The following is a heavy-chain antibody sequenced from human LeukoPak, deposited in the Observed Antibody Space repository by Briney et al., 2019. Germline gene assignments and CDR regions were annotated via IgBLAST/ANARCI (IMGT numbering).Heavy chain of an antibody. CDR2: INPSDGST. D-gene: IGHD5-24*01. Sequence: ASVNVSCTASGHIFISYYIHWVRQAPGQGLEWMGVINPSDGSTNYAQKFQGRVTMTRDTSATTVYLDLSGLTFEDTAVYYCASDVAREFDHWGQGTLVTVSS. J-gene: IGHJ4*02. V-gene: IGHV1-46*01. CDR1: GHIFISYY. CDR3: ASDVAREFDH.